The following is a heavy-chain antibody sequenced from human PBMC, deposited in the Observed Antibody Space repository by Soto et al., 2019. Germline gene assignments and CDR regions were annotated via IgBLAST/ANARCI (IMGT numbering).Heavy chain of an antibody. V-gene: IGHV4-59*01. CDR1: GGSISRYY. J-gene: IGHJ5*02. D-gene: IGHD6-13*01. CDR2: IYYSGST. Sequence: ETLSLTCTVSGGSISRYYWSWIRQPPGKGLEWIGYIYYSGSTNYNPSLKSRVTISVDTSKNQFSLKLSSVTAADTAVYYCAREAAAIPMGYNWFDPWGQGTLVTVSS. CDR3: AREAAAIPMGYNWFDP.